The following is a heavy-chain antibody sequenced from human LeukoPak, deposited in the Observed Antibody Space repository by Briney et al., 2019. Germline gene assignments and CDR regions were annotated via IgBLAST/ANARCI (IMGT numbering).Heavy chain of an antibody. CDR2: IYSGGST. CDR3: AREDILTGFDY. CDR1: GFTFSSYS. Sequence: GGSLRLSCAASGFTFSSYSMNWVRQAPGKGLEWVSVIYSGGSTYYADSVKGRFTISRDNSKNTLYLQMNSLRAEDTAVYYCAREDILTGFDYWGQGTLVTVSS. J-gene: IGHJ4*02. D-gene: IGHD3-9*01. V-gene: IGHV3-53*01.